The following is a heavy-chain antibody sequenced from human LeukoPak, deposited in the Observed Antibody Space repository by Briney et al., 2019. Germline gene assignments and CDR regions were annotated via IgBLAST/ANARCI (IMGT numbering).Heavy chain of an antibody. J-gene: IGHJ4*02. CDR2: ISYDGSDK. CDR3: AKAHYDIWAIDY. CDR1: GFTFSNYA. V-gene: IGHV3-30*18. D-gene: IGHD3-9*01. Sequence: GSLRLSCAASGFTFSNYAMHWVRQAPGKGLEWVAVISYDGSDKYYADSVKGRFTISRDNSKNTLYLQMNSLRAEDTAVYYCAKAHYDIWAIDYWGQGTLVTVSS.